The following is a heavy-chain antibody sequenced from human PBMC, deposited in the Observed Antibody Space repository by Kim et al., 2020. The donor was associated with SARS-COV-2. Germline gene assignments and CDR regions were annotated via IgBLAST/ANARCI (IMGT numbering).Heavy chain of an antibody. CDR1: GSSISSYF. CDR3: ARQGYSTTWPYYFHMDV. Sequence: SETLSLTCIVSGSSISSYFWNWVRQPPGKGLEWIGCISHYGNIDYNPSLKNRLSISLDTSNNRFSLKLSSVTAADTAVYYCARQGYSTTWPYYFHMDVWG. V-gene: IGHV4-59*08. D-gene: IGHD6-13*01. J-gene: IGHJ6*03. CDR2: ISHYGNI.